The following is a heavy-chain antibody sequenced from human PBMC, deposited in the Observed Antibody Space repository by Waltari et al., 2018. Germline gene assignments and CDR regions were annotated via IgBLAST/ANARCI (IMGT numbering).Heavy chain of an antibody. D-gene: IGHD6-13*01. CDR1: GFTFSSYW. V-gene: IGHV3-7*01. J-gene: IGHJ4*02. Sequence: EVQLVESGGGLVQPGGSLRLSCAASGFTFSSYWMSWVRQAPGKGLEWVANIKQNGSEKYYVDSVKGRFTISRDNAKNSLYLKVNSLRAEDTAVYYCARVQAGQQDYWGQGTLVTVSS. CDR2: IKQNGSEK. CDR3: ARVQAGQQDY.